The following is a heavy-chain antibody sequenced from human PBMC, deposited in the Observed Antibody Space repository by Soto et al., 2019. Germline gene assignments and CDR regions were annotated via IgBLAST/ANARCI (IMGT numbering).Heavy chain of an antibody. V-gene: IGHV1-58*01. J-gene: IGHJ6*02. D-gene: IGHD4-17*01. CDR1: GFTFTSSA. CDR3: AATPDYGGKFGGRDRYYYYGMDV. CDR2: IVVGSGNT. Sequence: SVKVSCKASGFTFTSSAVQWVRQARGQRLEWIGWIVVGSGNTNYAQKFQERVTITRDMSTSTAYMELSSLRSEDTAVYYCAATPDYGGKFGGRDRYYYYGMDVWGQGTTVTVSS.